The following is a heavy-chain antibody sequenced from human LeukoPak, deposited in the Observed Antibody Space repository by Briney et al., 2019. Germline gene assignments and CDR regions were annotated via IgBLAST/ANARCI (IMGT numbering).Heavy chain of an antibody. CDR3: ARVDTADSFDY. Sequence: SETLSLTCTVSGGSISSYYWSWIRQPPGKGLEWIGYTYYSGSTDYSPSLKSRVTISVDTSKNQFSLKLSSVTAADTAVYYCARVDTADSFDYWGQGTLVTVSS. V-gene: IGHV4-59*01. D-gene: IGHD5-18*01. CDR2: TYYSGST. CDR1: GGSISSYY. J-gene: IGHJ4*02.